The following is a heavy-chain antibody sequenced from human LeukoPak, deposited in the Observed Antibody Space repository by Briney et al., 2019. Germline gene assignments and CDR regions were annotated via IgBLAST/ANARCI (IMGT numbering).Heavy chain of an antibody. V-gene: IGHV5-51*01. D-gene: IGHD3-10*01. CDR1: GYSFSTNW. J-gene: IGHJ4*02. CDR3: AKPTTSISGSYYFDY. CDR2: IYPGDSDT. Sequence: GESLRISCKGSGYSFSTNWIGWVRQMPGKGLEWMGIIYPGDSDTRYSPSFQGQVTISADKSIRTAYLQWSSLKASDTAMYYCAKPTTSISGSYYFDYWGQGTLVTVSS.